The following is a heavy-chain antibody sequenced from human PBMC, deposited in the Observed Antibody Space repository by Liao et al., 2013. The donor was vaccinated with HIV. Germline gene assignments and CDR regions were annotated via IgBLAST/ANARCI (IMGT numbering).Heavy chain of an antibody. J-gene: IGHJ1*01. Sequence: QVQLQQWGAGLLKPSETLSLTCAVYGGSLSSYYWSWIRQPPGKGLEWIGEINHSGSTNYNPSLKSRITISVDTPKNQFSLKLNSVTAADTAVYYCASERAAAVAEYVQHWGQGTLVTVSS. CDR1: GGSLSSYY. CDR2: INHSGST. V-gene: IGHV4-34*01. D-gene: IGHD6-13*01. CDR3: ASERAAAVAEYVQH.